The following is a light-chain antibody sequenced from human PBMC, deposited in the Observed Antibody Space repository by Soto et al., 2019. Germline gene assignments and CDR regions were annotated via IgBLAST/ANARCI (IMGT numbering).Light chain of an antibody. V-gene: IGLV2-14*01. CDR2: DVS. CDR3: SAYTRSSTLV. Sequence: QSALTQPASVSGSPGQSITISCTGTSSDVGGYNYVSWYQQHPGKAPKLMIYDVSNRPSGVSNRFSGSKSGNTASLTISGVQDEDDDDYYCSAYTRSSTLVFGGGTKLTVL. CDR1: SSDVGGYNY. J-gene: IGLJ2*01.